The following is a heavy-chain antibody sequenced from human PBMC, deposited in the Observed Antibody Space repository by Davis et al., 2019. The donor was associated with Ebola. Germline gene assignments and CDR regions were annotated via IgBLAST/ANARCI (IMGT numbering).Heavy chain of an antibody. V-gene: IGHV4-59*12. CDR3: ARAGYYYYGMDV. J-gene: IGHJ6*02. CDR1: GGSISSYY. CDR2: IYYSGST. Sequence: SETLSLTCTVSGGSISSYYWSWIRQPPGKGLEWIGYIYYSGSTNYNPSLKSRVTMSVDTSKNQFSLQLNSVTPEDTAVYYCARAGYYYYGMDVWGQGTTVTVSS.